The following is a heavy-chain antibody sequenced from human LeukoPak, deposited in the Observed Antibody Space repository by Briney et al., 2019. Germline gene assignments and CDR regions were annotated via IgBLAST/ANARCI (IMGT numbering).Heavy chain of an antibody. CDR1: GFTFSSYE. Sequence: PGGSLRLSCAASGFTFSSYEMNWVRQAPGKGLEWVSYISSSGSTIYYADAVKGRFTISRDNAKNSLYLQMNSLRAEDTAVYYCARFWRRTVVVVPAAVAFVYWGEGNLVTVSS. CDR3: ARFWRRTVVVVPAAVAFVY. J-gene: IGHJ4*02. D-gene: IGHD2-2*01. V-gene: IGHV3-48*03. CDR2: ISSSGSTI.